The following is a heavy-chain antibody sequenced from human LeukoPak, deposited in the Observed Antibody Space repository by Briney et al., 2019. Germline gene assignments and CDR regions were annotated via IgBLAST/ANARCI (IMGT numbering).Heavy chain of an antibody. J-gene: IGHJ4*02. Sequence: ASVKVSCEVSGYTLTELSVHWVRQAPGQGLEWMGWINPNSGGTNYAQKFPGRVTMTRDTSISTAYMELSRLRSDDTAVYYCARDRVDTALVHDYWGQGTLVTVSS. CDR3: ARDRVDTALVHDY. CDR1: GYTLTELS. V-gene: IGHV1-2*02. D-gene: IGHD5-18*01. CDR2: INPNSGGT.